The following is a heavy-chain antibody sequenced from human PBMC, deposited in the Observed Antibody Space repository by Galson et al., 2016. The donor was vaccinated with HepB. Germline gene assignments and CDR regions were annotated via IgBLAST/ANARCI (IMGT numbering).Heavy chain of an antibody. Sequence: SVKVSCKASGYTFTTYVTHWVRQAPRQRPEWMGWINAGNGYTKYSQTFQGRVTITRDTSASTAYLELSSLRSEDTAVYYCARGTRGASYYDFWSGYHPIGMDV. CDR2: INAGNGYT. J-gene: IGHJ6*01. CDR3: ARGTRGASYYDFWSGYHPIGMDV. V-gene: IGHV1-3*01. CDR1: GYTFTTYV. D-gene: IGHD3-3*01.